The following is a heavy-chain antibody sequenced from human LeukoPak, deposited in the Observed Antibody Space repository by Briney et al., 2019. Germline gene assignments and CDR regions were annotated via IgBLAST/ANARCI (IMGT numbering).Heavy chain of an antibody. D-gene: IGHD2-2*03. V-gene: IGHV3-7*01. CDR2: INQDGSEK. Sequence: GGSLRLSCAASGFTFGTYWMNWVRRAPGKGLEWVANINQDGSEKYYVDSVKGRSTISRDNSKNTLYLQINSLRPEDTALYFCATVDDLDAFGIWGQGTLVTVSS. CDR1: GFTFGTYW. CDR3: ATVDDLDAFGI. J-gene: IGHJ3*02.